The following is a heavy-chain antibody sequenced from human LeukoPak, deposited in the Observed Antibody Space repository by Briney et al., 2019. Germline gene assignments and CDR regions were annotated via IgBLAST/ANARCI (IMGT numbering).Heavy chain of an antibody. Sequence: GGSLRLSCAASGFTFSSYEMNWVRQAPGKGLEGVSYISSSGSSIYYADSVKGRFTISRDNSKNSLYLQMNSLRAEDTAVYYCAELGITMIGGVWGKGTTVTISS. CDR3: AELGITMIGGV. CDR2: ISSSGSSI. V-gene: IGHV3-48*03. CDR1: GFTFSSYE. D-gene: IGHD3-10*02. J-gene: IGHJ6*04.